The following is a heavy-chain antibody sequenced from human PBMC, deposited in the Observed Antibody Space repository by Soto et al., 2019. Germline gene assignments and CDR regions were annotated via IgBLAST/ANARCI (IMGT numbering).Heavy chain of an antibody. CDR1: SGSIRTSY. CDR2: IHNSGNT. J-gene: IGHJ3*02. V-gene: IGHV4-59*01. Sequence: QVQLQESGPGLVKPSETLSLTCTVPSGSIRTSYWTWIRQFPGKRLEWIAHIHNSGNTNSNPSLKSRVTISMDTSKNQISLRLTSETAADTAMYYCARLQYTVVTPIDMWGQGTMVTVSS. CDR3: ARLQYTVVTPIDM. D-gene: IGHD2-21*02.